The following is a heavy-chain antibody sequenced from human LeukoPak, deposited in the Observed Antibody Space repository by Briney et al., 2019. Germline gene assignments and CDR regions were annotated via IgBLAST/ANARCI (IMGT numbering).Heavy chain of an antibody. D-gene: IGHD3-3*01. CDR3: ARARGKDYDFWSGYSG. V-gene: IGHV1-69*05. CDR1: GGTFSSYA. CDR2: IIPIFGTA. J-gene: IGHJ4*02. Sequence: SVKVSCKASGGTFSSYAISWVRQAPGQGLEWMGGIIPIFGTANYAQKFQGRVTITTDESTSTAYMELSSLRSEDTAVYYCARARGKDYDFWSGYSGWGQGTLVTVS.